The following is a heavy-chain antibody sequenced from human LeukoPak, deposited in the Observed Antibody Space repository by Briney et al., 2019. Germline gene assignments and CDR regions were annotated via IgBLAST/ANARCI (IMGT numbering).Heavy chain of an antibody. D-gene: IGHD7-27*01. CDR3: AAGLGTSDFDS. V-gene: IGHV3-15*01. J-gene: IGHJ4*02. Sequence: GGSLTLSCAASGFSFSNAYMSWVRQAPGKGLEWVGRFKTKIAGGTIDYAAPVRGRFTISRDDSRNTLYLQMSSLKTVDTAVYYCAAGLGTSDFDSWGQGTLVTVSS. CDR2: FKTKIAGGTI. CDR1: GFSFSNAY.